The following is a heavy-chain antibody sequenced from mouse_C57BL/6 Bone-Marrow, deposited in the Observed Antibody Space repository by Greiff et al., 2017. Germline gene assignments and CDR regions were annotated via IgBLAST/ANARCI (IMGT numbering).Heavy chain of an antibody. CDR1: GYTFTDYN. Sequence: VQLQQSGPELVKPGASVKMSCKASGYTFTDYNMHWVKQSHGKSLEWIGYINPNNGGTSYNQKFKGKATLTVNTSSSTAYMELRSLTSEDSAVYYCARGASGYYGSSYWYFEVWGTGTTVTVSS. CDR3: ARGASGYYGSSYWYFEV. CDR2: INPNNGGT. D-gene: IGHD1-1*01. J-gene: IGHJ1*03. V-gene: IGHV1-22*01.